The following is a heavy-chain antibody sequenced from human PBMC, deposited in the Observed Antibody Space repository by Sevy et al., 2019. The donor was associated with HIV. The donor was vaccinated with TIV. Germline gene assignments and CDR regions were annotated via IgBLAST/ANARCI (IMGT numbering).Heavy chain of an antibody. CDR3: ARDRQGITVAGTAIDY. CDR2: ITLSGSTI. Sequence: GSLRLSCTASGFTFSSYEMNWVRQAPGKGLEWVSYITLSGSTIYYADSVKGRFTISRDNAKNSLYLQMNSLRAEDTAVYYCARDRQGITVAGTAIDYWGQGTLVTVSS. D-gene: IGHD6-19*01. CDR1: GFTFSSYE. V-gene: IGHV3-48*03. J-gene: IGHJ4*02.